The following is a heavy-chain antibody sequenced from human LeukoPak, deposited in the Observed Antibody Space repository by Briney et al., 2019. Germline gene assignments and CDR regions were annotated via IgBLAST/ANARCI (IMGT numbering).Heavy chain of an antibody. CDR2: IYNGVPT. CDR3: VQTTGWPGFDY. Sequence: SETLSLTCTTSGAPISRFYWSWVRQPPGKGLEWIGNIYNGVPTFFNPSLKSRVTLSVDTSKTQFSLQLAPVTAADTAVYYCVQTTGWPGFDYWGQGILVTVSS. V-gene: IGHV4-4*09. J-gene: IGHJ4*02. CDR1: GAPISRFY. D-gene: IGHD6-19*01.